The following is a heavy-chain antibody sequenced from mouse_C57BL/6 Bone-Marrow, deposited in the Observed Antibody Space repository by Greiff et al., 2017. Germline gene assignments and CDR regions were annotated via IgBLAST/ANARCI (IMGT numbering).Heavy chain of an antibody. D-gene: IGHD2-4*01. V-gene: IGHV1-7*01. J-gene: IGHJ1*03. CDR2: INPSSGYT. CDR1: GYTFTSYW. CDR3: APMITTGDWYFDV. Sequence: VQLQQSGAELAKPGASVKLSCKASGYTFTSYWMHWVKQRPGQGLEWIGYINPSSGYTKYNQKFKDKATLTADKSSSTAYMQLSSLTYEDSAVYYCAPMITTGDWYFDVWGTGTTVTVSS.